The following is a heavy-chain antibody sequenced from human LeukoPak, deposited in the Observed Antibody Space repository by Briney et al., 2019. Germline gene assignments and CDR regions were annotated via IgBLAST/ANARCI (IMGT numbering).Heavy chain of an antibody. V-gene: IGHV3-23*01. CDR3: AKEGRIAAGTGDYFDY. CDR1: GFTFSSYA. Sequence: GGSLRLSCAASGFTFSSYAMGWVRQAPGKGLDGVSRISANGDTIKYADSVKGRFTISRDNAKNTVLLQMNSLRVDDTAVYYCAKEGRIAAGTGDYFDYWGQGTLVTVSS. D-gene: IGHD6-13*01. CDR2: ISANGDTI. J-gene: IGHJ4*02.